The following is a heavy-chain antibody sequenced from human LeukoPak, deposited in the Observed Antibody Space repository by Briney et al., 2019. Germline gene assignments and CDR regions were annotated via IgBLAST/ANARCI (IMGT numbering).Heavy chain of an antibody. Sequence: GGSLRLSCAASGFTFSSYGMSWVRQAPGKGLEWVSGISSSGGRTHYADSVEGRFTISRDNSKNTVFLQMDSLRAEDTAVYYCAKTTAGYSSGRYPGWPIDYWGQGTLVTVSS. CDR3: AKTTAGYSSGRYPGWPIDY. CDR1: GFTFSSYG. J-gene: IGHJ4*02. CDR2: ISSSGGRT. V-gene: IGHV3-23*01. D-gene: IGHD6-19*01.